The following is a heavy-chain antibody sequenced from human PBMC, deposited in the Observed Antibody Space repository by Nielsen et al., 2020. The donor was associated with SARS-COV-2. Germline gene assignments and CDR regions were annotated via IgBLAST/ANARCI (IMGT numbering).Heavy chain of an antibody. D-gene: IGHD3-10*01. CDR2: IYYSGSA. V-gene: IGHV4-39*01. J-gene: IGHJ4*02. CDR1: GGSTSSSYYY. Sequence: SETLSLTCTVSGGSTSSSYYYWGWIRQPPGKGLEWIGNIYYSGSAYYNPSLKSRVTISVDTSKNQFSLKLNSVTAADTAVYYCARWFMGGGFDYWGQGSLVTVSS. CDR3: ARWFMGGGFDY.